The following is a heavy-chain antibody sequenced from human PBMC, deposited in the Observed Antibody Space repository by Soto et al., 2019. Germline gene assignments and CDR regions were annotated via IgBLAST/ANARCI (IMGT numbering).Heavy chain of an antibody. CDR1: GFIFSSYW. V-gene: IGHV3-74*01. CDR2: INSDGSSI. Sequence: GGSLRLPCAASGFIFSSYWMHWVRQAPGKGLVWVSRINSDGSSITYADSVKGRFTISRANTKNTLYLKMNSLRAEDTAVYYCARAGYCSGGTCYGRDYYGMDVWGQGTTVTVSS. D-gene: IGHD2-15*01. CDR3: ARAGYCSGGTCYGRDYYGMDV. J-gene: IGHJ6*02.